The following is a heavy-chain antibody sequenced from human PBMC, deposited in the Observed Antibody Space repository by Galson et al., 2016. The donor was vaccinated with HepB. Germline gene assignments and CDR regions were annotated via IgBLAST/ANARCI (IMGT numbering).Heavy chain of an antibody. CDR2: ISRGSGYI. Sequence: SLRLSCAASGFTFSTYNMNWVRQAPGKGLELVSSISRGSGYIYYADSVKGRFTISRDNAKNSLYLQMNSLRAEDTAVYYCCVDTAMDYVFDYWGQGTLVTVSS. J-gene: IGHJ4*02. CDR3: CVDTAMDYVFDY. V-gene: IGHV3-21*01. CDR1: GFTFSTYN. D-gene: IGHD5-18*01.